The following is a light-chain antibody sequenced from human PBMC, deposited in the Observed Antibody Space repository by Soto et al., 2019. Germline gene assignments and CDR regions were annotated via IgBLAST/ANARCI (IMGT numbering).Light chain of an antibody. Sequence: PGERVPLSCRASQSVSSSYLTWYQQKPGQAPRLLIYGASTRATSIPARFSGSGSGTDFTPTISSLEPEDFAVYYCQQRQHWPPITFGQGTRLEI. V-gene: IGKV3D-7*01. CDR2: GAS. CDR1: QSVSSSY. J-gene: IGKJ5*01. CDR3: QQRQHWPPIT.